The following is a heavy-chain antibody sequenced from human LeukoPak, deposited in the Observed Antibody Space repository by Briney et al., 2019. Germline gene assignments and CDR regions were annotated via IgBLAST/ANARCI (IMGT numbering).Heavy chain of an antibody. V-gene: IGHV3-21*04. CDR2: ISSSSSYI. Sequence: KPGGSLRLSCAASGFTFSSYSMNWVRQAPGKGLEWVSSISSSSSYIYYADSVKGRFTITRDNAKNSLYLQMNSLRAEDTAVYYCARIVGATDDAFDIWGQGTMVTVSS. CDR3: ARIVGATDDAFDI. D-gene: IGHD1-26*01. CDR1: GFTFSSYS. J-gene: IGHJ3*02.